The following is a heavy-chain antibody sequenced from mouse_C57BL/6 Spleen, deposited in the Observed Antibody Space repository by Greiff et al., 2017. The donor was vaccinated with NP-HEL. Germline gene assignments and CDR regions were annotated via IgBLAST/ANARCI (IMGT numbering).Heavy chain of an antibody. CDR1: GYTFTSYW. V-gene: IGHV1-53*01. D-gene: IGHD2-1*01. CDR2: INPSNGGT. J-gene: IGHJ3*01. Sequence: QVQLQQPGTELVKPGASVKLSCKASGYTFTSYWMHWVKQRPGQGLEWIGNINPSNGGTNYNEKFKSKATLTVDKSSSTAYMQLSSLTSEDSAVDYGARSRGVTSAWFADWGKGTLVTVAA. CDR3: ARSRGVTSAWFAD.